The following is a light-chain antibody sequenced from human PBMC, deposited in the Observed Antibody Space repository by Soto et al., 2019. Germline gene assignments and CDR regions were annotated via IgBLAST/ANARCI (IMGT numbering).Light chain of an antibody. CDR2: SND. Sequence: QSVLTQPPSTSGTPGQRVTVSCSGSSSNIGRYAVNWYQQLPGTAPKLLIYSNDQRPSGVPDRFSGSKSGTSVSLAISGLQSEDEAVYYCAAWDDSLNGLVFGGGTKLTVL. J-gene: IGLJ2*01. V-gene: IGLV1-44*01. CDR1: SSNIGRYA. CDR3: AAWDDSLNGLV.